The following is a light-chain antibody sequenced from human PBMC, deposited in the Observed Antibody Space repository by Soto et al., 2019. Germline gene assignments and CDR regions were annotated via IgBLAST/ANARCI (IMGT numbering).Light chain of an antibody. V-gene: IGLV1-44*01. CDR1: SSNIGSNT. J-gene: IGLJ2*01. Sequence: QSVLTQPPSASGTPGQRVTISCSGSSSNIGSNTVNWYQQLPGTDPKLLIYSNNQRPSGVPDRFSCCKSGTTASLAISGLQYEDEADYYCAAWDDSLNVPVFGGGTKLTVL. CDR3: AAWDDSLNVPV. CDR2: SNN.